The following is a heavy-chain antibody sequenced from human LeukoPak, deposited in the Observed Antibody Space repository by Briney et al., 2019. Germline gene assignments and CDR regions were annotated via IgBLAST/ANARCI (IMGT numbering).Heavy chain of an antibody. Sequence: SGSLSGTPTVSRDSISGFFWSWIRHPPGRGGVCPSYIYYSGSTNYTPSLQSRVSISVDTSKNECSLKLSSVTAADAAVYYCAITGSTVTMLYPFDHWGQGTLVTVSS. CDR1: RDSISGFF. J-gene: IGHJ4*02. CDR2: IYYSGST. V-gene: IGHV4-59*01. D-gene: IGHD4-17*01. CDR3: AITGSTVTMLYPFDH.